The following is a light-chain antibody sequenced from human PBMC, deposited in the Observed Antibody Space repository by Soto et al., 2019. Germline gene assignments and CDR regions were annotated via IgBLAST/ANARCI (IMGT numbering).Light chain of an antibody. J-gene: IGKJ1*01. CDR3: QQYYSTPGT. CDR1: QSVLYTSNNKNY. V-gene: IGKV4-1*01. Sequence: DIVMIQSPDSLAVSLGERATINCKSSQSVLYTSNNKNYIAWYQQKPGQPPKLLIYWASTRESGVPDRFSGSGSGTDFTLTISSLQAEDVAVYYCQQYYSTPGTFGQGTKVEIK. CDR2: WAS.